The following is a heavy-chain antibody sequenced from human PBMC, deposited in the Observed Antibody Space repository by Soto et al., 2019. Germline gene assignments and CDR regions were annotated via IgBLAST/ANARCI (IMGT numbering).Heavy chain of an antibody. CDR1: GFTFSSYA. D-gene: IGHD2-2*01. CDR3: EKEREIVGAPAAHIWFDP. CDR2: ISGSGSST. V-gene: IGHV3-23*01. Sequence: EVQLLESGGGLVQPGGSLTLSCAASGFTFSSYAMSWVRQAPAKGLEWVSAISGSGSSTYYADSVKGRFTISRDNSKNTVELQMNSLRGEDTAVYYWEKEREIVGAPAAHIWFDPWGQGTLVTVS. J-gene: IGHJ5*02.